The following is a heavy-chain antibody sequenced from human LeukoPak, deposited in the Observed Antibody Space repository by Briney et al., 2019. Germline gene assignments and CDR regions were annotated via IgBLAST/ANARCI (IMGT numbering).Heavy chain of an antibody. CDR2: ISGSGTST. V-gene: IGHV3-23*01. D-gene: IGHD4-17*01. CDR3: AKTVTIINWFDP. Sequence: PGGSLRLSCAASGFTFSSYAMSWVRQAPGKGLEWLSSISGSGTSTYYADSVKGRFTISRDNSKNTLFLQMNSLRAEDTAVYYCAKTVTIINWFDPWGQGTLVTVSS. CDR1: GFTFSSYA. J-gene: IGHJ5*02.